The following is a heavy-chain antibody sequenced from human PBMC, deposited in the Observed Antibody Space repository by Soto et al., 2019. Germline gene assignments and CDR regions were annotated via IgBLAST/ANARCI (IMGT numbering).Heavy chain of an antibody. D-gene: IGHD2-15*01. V-gene: IGHV6-1*01. CDR3: ARVGRGWGYCSGGSCYPPYYYYMDV. Sequence: SQTLSLTCAISWDSVSSNSAAWNWIRQSPSRGLEWLGRTYYRSKWYNDYAVSVKSRITINPDTSKNQFSLQLNSVTPEDTAVYYCARVGRGWGYCSGGSCYPPYYYYMDVWGKGTTVTVSS. CDR1: WDSVSSNSAA. J-gene: IGHJ6*03. CDR2: TYYRSKWYN.